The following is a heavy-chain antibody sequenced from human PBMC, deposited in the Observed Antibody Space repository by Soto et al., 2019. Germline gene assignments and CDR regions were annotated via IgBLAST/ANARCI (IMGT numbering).Heavy chain of an antibody. CDR3: AGDRRNRNFFDY. J-gene: IGHJ4*02. CDR2: IYSGGST. CDR1: GFTVSSNY. Sequence: EVQLVQSGGGLIQPGGSLRLSCAASGFTVSSNYMTWVRQAPGKGLEWVSVIYSGGSTYYADSVKGRFTISRDNSKNTLYRQMTSLRAEDTALYYCAGDRRNRNFFDYWGQGTLVTVSS. D-gene: IGHD1-1*01. V-gene: IGHV3-53*01.